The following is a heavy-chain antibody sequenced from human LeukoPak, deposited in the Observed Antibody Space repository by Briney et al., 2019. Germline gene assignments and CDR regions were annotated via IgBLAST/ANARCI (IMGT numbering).Heavy chain of an antibody. Sequence: PGGPLRLSCAASGFTFSSYAMHWVRQAPGKGLEWVAVISYDGSNKYYADSVKGRFTISRDNSKNTLYLQMNSLRAEDTAVYYCARDVWEGEYSSSSGILDYWGQGTLVTVSS. CDR2: ISYDGSNK. CDR1: GFTFSSYA. J-gene: IGHJ4*02. V-gene: IGHV3-30*04. D-gene: IGHD6-6*01. CDR3: ARDVWEGEYSSSSGILDY.